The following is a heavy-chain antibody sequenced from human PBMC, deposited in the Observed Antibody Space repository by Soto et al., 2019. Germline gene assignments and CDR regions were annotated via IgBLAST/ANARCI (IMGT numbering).Heavy chain of an antibody. Sequence: SETLSLTCTVSGGSISTYYWSWIRQPPGGTLEWIGYIYASGATTYNPSLESRVTMSVDMPNNEFSLELTSLTAADTAVYYCARSHSFDGSIYHYYFDFWGQGTLVTSPQ. J-gene: IGHJ4*02. CDR1: GGSISTYY. V-gene: IGHV4-59*01. D-gene: IGHD3-10*01. CDR2: IYASGAT. CDR3: ARSHSFDGSIYHYYFDF.